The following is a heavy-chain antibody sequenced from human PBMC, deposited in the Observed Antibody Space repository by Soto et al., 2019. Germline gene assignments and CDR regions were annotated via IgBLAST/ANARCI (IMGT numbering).Heavy chain of an antibody. V-gene: IGHV4-31*03. CDR1: GGSISSGGYY. Sequence: SETLSLTCTVSGGSISSGGYYWSWIRQNPGKGLEWIGYIYYSGSTYYNTSLKSRVTISVDTSKNQFSLKLSYVTAAVTAVYYCARVDSSSSFFDYWGQGTLVTVSS. CDR2: IYYSGST. J-gene: IGHJ4*02. D-gene: IGHD6-6*01. CDR3: ARVDSSSSFFDY.